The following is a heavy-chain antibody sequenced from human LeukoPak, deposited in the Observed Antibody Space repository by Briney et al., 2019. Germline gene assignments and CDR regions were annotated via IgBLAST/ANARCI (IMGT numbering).Heavy chain of an antibody. Sequence: SVKVSCKASGGTFSSYAISWVRQAPGQGLEWMGGIIPIFGTANYAQKFQGRVTITADESTSTAYMELSSLRSEDTAVYYCARDGIAVAGTTYCYYYGMDVWGQGTTVTVSS. CDR2: IIPIFGTA. D-gene: IGHD6-19*01. CDR1: GGTFSSYA. V-gene: IGHV1-69*13. CDR3: ARDGIAVAGTTYCYYYGMDV. J-gene: IGHJ6*02.